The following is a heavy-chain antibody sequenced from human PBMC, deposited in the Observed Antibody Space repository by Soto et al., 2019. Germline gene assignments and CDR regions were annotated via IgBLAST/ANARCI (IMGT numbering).Heavy chain of an antibody. V-gene: IGHV3-30*18. J-gene: IGHJ4*02. CDR3: AKDRGDTVMDFDY. D-gene: IGHD5-18*01. CDR2: ISHDGTVK. Sequence: QVQLVESGGGVVQPGRSLRLSCAASRFTFSNYGMQWVRQAPGKGLEWVAVISHDGTVKYYADSVKGRFTISRDNFQNTLDLQMDSLRAEDTAVYYCAKDRGDTVMDFDYWGQGTLVTVSS. CDR1: RFTFSNYG.